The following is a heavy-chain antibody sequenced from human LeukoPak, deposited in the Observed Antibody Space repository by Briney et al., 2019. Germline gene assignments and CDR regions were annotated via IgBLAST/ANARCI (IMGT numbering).Heavy chain of an antibody. Sequence: GGSLRLSCAASGFVFSSYSMNWVRQAPGKGLEWVSSISSSSSYIYYADSVKGRFTISRDNAKNSLYLQMNSLRAEDTAVYYCARDRHIVVVPAAIAAGGAFDIWGQGTMVTVSS. CDR2: ISSSSSYI. J-gene: IGHJ3*02. CDR3: ARDRHIVVVPAAIAAGGAFDI. V-gene: IGHV3-21*01. CDR1: GFVFSSYS. D-gene: IGHD2-2*02.